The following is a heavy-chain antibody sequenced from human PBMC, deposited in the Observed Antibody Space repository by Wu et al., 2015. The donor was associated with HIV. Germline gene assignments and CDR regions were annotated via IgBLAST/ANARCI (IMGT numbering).Heavy chain of an antibody. J-gene: IGHJ4*02. CDR1: GYTFTDYY. Sequence: QVQLVQSGAEVKKPGASVKVSCQASGYTFTDYYIHWLRQAPGQGLEWMGWINPNSGGTNYAQKFHGRVALTRDTSIGTAYMELSRLRSDDTAVYYCARDYYDVLTTYSHYFFDLWGQGTLVTVSS. V-gene: IGHV1-2*02. CDR3: ARDYYDVLTTYSHYFFDL. CDR2: INPNSGGT. D-gene: IGHD3-9*01.